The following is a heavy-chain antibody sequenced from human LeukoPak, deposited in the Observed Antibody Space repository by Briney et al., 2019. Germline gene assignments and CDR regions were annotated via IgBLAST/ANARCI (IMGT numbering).Heavy chain of an antibody. Sequence: PSETLSLTCAVYGGSFSGYYWSWIRQPPGKGVEWIGEINHSGSTNYNPSLKRRVTISVDTSKTQFSLKLSSVTAADTAVYYCARLWGVIGYYMDVWGKGTTVTISS. CDR2: INHSGST. CDR3: ARLWGVIGYYMDV. CDR1: GGSFSGYY. V-gene: IGHV4-34*01. J-gene: IGHJ6*03. D-gene: IGHD3-16*01.